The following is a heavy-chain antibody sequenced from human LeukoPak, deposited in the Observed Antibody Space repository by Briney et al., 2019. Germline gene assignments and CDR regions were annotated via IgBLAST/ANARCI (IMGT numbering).Heavy chain of an antibody. D-gene: IGHD6-19*01. CDR1: GFIFNNYA. J-gene: IGHJ4*02. V-gene: IGHV3-9*01. CDR3: AKDNRRHYTSGPNPDSLH. Sequence: GRSLRLSCAGSGFIFNNYAMHWVQQPPGKGLEWVSGISWNSGTIDYADSVRDRFTISRDNAKNSLYLQMDSLRVEDTAFYYCAKDNRRHYTSGPNPDSLHWGQGALVTVSS. CDR2: ISWNSGTI.